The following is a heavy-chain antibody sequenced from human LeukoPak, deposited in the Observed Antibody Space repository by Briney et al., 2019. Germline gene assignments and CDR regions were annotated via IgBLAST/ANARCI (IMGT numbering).Heavy chain of an antibody. CDR2: IKQDGSEK. D-gene: IGHD4-17*01. CDR3: ARAPHPAPYGDYFYYYYYYMDV. CDR1: GFTFSSYW. V-gene: IGHV3-7*01. J-gene: IGHJ6*03. Sequence: GGSLRLSCAASGFTFSSYWMSWVRQAPGKGLEWVANIKQDGSEKYYVDSVKGRFTISRDNAKNSLYLQMNSLRAEDTAVYYCARAPHPAPYGDYFYYYYYYMDVWGKGTTVTVSS.